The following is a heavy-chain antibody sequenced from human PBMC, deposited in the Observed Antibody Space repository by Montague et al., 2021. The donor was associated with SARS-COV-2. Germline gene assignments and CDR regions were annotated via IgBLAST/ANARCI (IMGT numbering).Heavy chain of an antibody. CDR3: ARGSSGYYTPRPFDY. CDR1: GDSVSSNSAA. CDR2: TYYRSKWYN. D-gene: IGHD3-22*01. Sequence: SVISGDSVSSNSAAWNWIRQAPSRGLEWLGRTYYRSKWYNDYAVAMKSRITINPDTSKNQFSLQLNSVTPEDTAVYYCARGSSGYYTPRPFDYWGQGTLVTVSS. V-gene: IGHV6-1*01. J-gene: IGHJ4*02.